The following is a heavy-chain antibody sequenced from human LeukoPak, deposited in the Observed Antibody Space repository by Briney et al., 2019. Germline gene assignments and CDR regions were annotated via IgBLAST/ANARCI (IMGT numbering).Heavy chain of an antibody. J-gene: IGHJ4*02. CDR1: GFIFTNYF. CDR3: ATDRGWRTSGYYLYYFEY. V-gene: IGHV3-7*01. Sequence: GGSLRLSSAASGFIFTNYFMSWVRQAPGKGLEWVASIKHDGSEKYYVDSVRGRFTISRDNTKNSLYLQMSSLRAEDTAVYYCATDRGWRTSGYYLYYFEYWGQGTLVTFSS. D-gene: IGHD3-3*01. CDR2: IKHDGSEK.